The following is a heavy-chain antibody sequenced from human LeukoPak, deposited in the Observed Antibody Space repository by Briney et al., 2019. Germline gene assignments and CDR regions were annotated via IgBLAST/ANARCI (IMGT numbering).Heavy chain of an antibody. J-gene: IGHJ1*01. CDR3: TTIGQWLGIQH. CDR2: ISASGGTT. Sequence: GGSLRLSCAASGFTFSTYAMSWVRQAPGKGLEWVSGISASGGTTYYADSVKGRFTISRDNSKNTLYLQMNSLKTEDTAVYYCTTIGQWLGIQHWGQGTLVTVSS. D-gene: IGHD6-19*01. V-gene: IGHV3-23*01. CDR1: GFTFSTYA.